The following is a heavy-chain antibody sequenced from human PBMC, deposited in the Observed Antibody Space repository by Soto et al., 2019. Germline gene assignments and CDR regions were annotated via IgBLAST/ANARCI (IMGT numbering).Heavy chain of an antibody. CDR1: GYTFTGYY. J-gene: IGHJ4*02. CDR2: INPNSGGT. D-gene: IGHD1-26*01. CDR3: ARAVIRSGSYHRSYFDY. Sequence: QVQLVQSGAEVKKPGASVKVSCKASGYTFTGYYMHWVRQAPGQGLEWMGWINPNSGGTNYAQKFQGWVTMTRYTYISTAYMELSRLRSDDTVVYYCARAVIRSGSYHRSYFDYWGQGTLVTVSS. V-gene: IGHV1-2*04.